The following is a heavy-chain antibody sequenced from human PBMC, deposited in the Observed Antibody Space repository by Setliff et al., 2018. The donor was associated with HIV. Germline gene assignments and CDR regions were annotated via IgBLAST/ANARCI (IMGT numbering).Heavy chain of an antibody. CDR2: IYYSGST. D-gene: IGHD3-9*01. J-gene: IGHJ4*02. Sequence: PSETLSLTCTVSGGSISSGGYYWSWIRQHPGKGLEWIGYIYYSGSTYYNPSLKSRVTISVDTPKNQFSLKLDSVTAADTAVYYCAKTIGRYFDIFDNWGQGTLVTVSS. CDR3: AKTIGRYFDIFDN. CDR1: GGSISSGGYY. V-gene: IGHV4-31*03.